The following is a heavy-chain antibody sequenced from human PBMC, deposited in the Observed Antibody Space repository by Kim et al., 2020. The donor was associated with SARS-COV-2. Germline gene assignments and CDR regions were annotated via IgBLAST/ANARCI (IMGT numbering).Heavy chain of an antibody. V-gene: IGHV3-23*01. CDR1: GFTFSNYV. CDR2: ISGSGGAT. D-gene: IGHD2-15*01. CDR3: AKGAAVGGIDY. J-gene: IGHJ4*02. Sequence: GGSLRLSCAASGFTFSNYVMTWVRQAPGKGLEWVSAISGSGGATYYADSVKGRFTISRDNSKNTLYLQMNSLRAEDTAVYYCAKGAAVGGIDYCGQGTLVTVSS.